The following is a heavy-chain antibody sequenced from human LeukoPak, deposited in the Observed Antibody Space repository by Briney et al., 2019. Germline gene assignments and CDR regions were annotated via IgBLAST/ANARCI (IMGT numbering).Heavy chain of an antibody. Sequence: SQTLSLTCTVSVGSISSSDYYWSWIRQPPGKGLEWIGYISYSGSTYYNPSLKSRVTISVDTSKNQFSLKLSSVTAADTAVYYCARDRGVTRLGSWGQGTLVTVSS. CDR2: ISYSGST. CDR1: VGSISSSDYY. CDR3: ARDRGVTRLGS. D-gene: IGHD2-21*02. V-gene: IGHV4-30-4*01. J-gene: IGHJ4*02.